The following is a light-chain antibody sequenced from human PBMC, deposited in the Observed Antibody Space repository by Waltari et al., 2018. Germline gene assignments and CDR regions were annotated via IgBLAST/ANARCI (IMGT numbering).Light chain of an antibody. CDR1: SSNIGAGYD. CDR3: SSYAGSGNVV. CDR2: GNS. J-gene: IGLJ2*01. V-gene: IGLV1-40*01. Sequence: QSVLTQPPSVSGAPGQRVTISCTGSSSNIGAGYDVHWYQQLPGTAPKRLIYGNSNRPSGVPDRFSGSKSGTSASLAITGLQAEDEADYYCSSYAGSGNVVFGGGTKLTVL.